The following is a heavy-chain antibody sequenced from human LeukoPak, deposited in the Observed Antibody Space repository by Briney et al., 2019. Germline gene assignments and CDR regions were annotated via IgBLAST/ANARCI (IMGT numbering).Heavy chain of an antibody. V-gene: IGHV3-21*01. D-gene: IGHD5-12*01. CDR1: GFTFSSYS. CDR2: ISSSSSYI. CDR3: ARDRPYSGYGSY. J-gene: IGHJ4*02. Sequence: GGSLRLSCAASGFTFSSYSMNWVRQAPGKGLEWVSSISSSSSYIYYADAVKGRFTISRDNANISLYLQMNSLRAEDTAVYYCARDRPYSGYGSYWGQGTLVTVSS.